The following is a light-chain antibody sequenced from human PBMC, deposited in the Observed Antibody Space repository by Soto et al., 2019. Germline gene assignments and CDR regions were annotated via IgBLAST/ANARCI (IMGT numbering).Light chain of an antibody. CDR2: DAS. CDR1: QTISTW. CDR3: QQYYSYPRT. V-gene: IGKV1-5*01. Sequence: DFQVTQSPPTLSASVGHRVPITCRASQTISTWMAWYQQKPGKAPKLLVYDASTLQSGVASRFSGSGSGTDFTLTISCLQSEDFATYYCQQYYSYPRTFGQGTKVDIK. J-gene: IGKJ1*01.